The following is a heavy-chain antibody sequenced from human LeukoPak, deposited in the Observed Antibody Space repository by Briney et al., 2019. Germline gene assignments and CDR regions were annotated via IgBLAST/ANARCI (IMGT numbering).Heavy chain of an antibody. J-gene: IGHJ4*02. V-gene: IGHV1-24*01. CDR3: ADFYTTSGFFY. D-gene: IGHD3-3*01. CDR1: GYTVTEIS. CDR2: LDGENDQK. Sequence: GASVKVSCKVSGYTVTEISIHWVRQSPGKGLGWMGGLDGENDQKVYAQQFQDRVTMSEDTSTDTAYMELSNLQSEDTAVYFCADFYTTSGFFYWGQGTLVTVSS.